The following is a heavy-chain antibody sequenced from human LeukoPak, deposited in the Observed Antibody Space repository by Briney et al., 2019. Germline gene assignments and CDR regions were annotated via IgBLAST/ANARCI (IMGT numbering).Heavy chain of an antibody. D-gene: IGHD5-24*01. CDR3: ARGRDGYNDYFDY. V-gene: IGHV5-10-1*01. J-gene: IGHJ4*02. Sequence: GESLKISSKGSGYSFTSYCISWVRQMPGKGLEWMGRIDPSDSYTNYSPSFQGHVTISADKSISTAYLQWSSLKASDTAMYYCARGRDGYNDYFDYWGQGTLVTVSS. CDR1: GYSFTSYC. CDR2: IDPSDSYT.